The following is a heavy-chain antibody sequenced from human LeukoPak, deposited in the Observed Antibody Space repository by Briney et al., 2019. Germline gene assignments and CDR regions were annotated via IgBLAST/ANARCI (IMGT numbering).Heavy chain of an antibody. CDR3: ARVRGRSWYIEKYNWFDP. J-gene: IGHJ5*02. CDR1: GGSFSGYY. CDR2: INHSGST. D-gene: IGHD6-13*01. Sequence: KPSETLSLTCAVYGGSFSGYYWSWIRQPPGKGLEWIGEINHSGSTNYNPSLKSRVTISVDTSKNQFSLKLSSVTAADTAVYYCARVRGRSWYIEKYNWFDPWGQGTLVTVSS. V-gene: IGHV4-34*01.